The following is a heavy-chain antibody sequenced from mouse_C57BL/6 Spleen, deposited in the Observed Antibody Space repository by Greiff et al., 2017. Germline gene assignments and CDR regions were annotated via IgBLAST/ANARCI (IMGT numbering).Heavy chain of an antibody. Sequence: VQLQQSGPELVKPGASVKISCKASGYTFTDYYMNWVKQSHGKSLEWIGDINPNNGGTSYNQKFKGKATLTVDKYSSPAYMELRSLTSEDSAVSYCAKGGGSVWAWFAYWGQGTLVTVSA. V-gene: IGHV1-26*01. CDR2: INPNNGGT. D-gene: IGHD4-1*01. CDR1: GYTFTDYY. J-gene: IGHJ3*01. CDR3: AKGGGSVWAWFAY.